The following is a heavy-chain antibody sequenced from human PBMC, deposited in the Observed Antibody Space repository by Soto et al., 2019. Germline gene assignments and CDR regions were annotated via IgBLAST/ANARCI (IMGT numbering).Heavy chain of an antibody. CDR1: GGSISSGGYY. D-gene: IGHD2-2*03. J-gene: IGHJ4*02. V-gene: IGHV4-31*03. Sequence: QVQLQESGPGLVKPSQTLSLTCTVSGGSISSGGYYWSWIRQHPGKGLEWIGYIYYSGSTCYNPSLKSRVTISVDTSKNQFSLKLSSVTAADTAVYYCARTGERWILGYYFDYWGQGTLVTVSS. CDR3: ARTGERWILGYYFDY. CDR2: IYYSGST.